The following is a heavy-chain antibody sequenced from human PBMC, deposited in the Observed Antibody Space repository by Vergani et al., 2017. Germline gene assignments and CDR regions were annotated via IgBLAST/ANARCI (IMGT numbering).Heavy chain of an antibody. D-gene: IGHD5-12*01. CDR2: IDWNDNK. CDR3: AGIRRRGRSGYDIFDF. J-gene: IGHJ4*02. CDR1: GFSILTSEMC. V-gene: IGHV2-70*01. Sequence: QVTLRESGPALVKPTQTLTLTCTFSGFSILTSEMCVSWLRQPPGKALEWLALIDWNDNKYFNTSLKTRLTISKDASKNQVVLTMTNMDPVDTATYYCAGIRRRGRSGYDIFDFWGQGILVTVAS.